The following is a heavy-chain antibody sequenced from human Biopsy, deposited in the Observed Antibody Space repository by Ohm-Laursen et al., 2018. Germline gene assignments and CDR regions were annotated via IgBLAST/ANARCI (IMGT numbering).Heavy chain of an antibody. J-gene: IGHJ4*02. V-gene: IGHV3-11*01. CDR2: ISSSGITA. D-gene: IGHD6-19*01. Sequence: SLRLSCAASRFTFSDYFMSWIRQAPGKGLEWVSYISSSGITAHYADSVKGRFTISWDNAKNSLYLQMNSLRAEDTAIYYCARSGWNFEFDSWGKGTLVAVSS. CDR3: ARSGWNFEFDS. CDR1: RFTFSDYF.